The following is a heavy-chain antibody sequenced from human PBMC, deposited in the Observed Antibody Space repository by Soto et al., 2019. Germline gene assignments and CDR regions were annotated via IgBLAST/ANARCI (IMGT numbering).Heavy chain of an antibody. J-gene: IGHJ6*02. Sequence: SETLSLTCTVSGGSVSSGSYYWSWIRQPPGKGLEWIGYIYYNGRTNYNPSLKSRVTLSADTSKNQFSLKLSSVTAADTAVYYCARGGPVVPAAEKRYGMDVWGQGTTVTVSS. D-gene: IGHD2-2*01. V-gene: IGHV4-61*01. CDR1: GGSVSSGSYY. CDR3: ARGGPVVPAAEKRYGMDV. CDR2: IYYNGRT.